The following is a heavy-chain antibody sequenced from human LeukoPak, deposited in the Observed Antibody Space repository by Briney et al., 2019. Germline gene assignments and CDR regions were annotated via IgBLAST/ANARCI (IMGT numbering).Heavy chain of an antibody. D-gene: IGHD6-6*01. CDR2: ISAYNGNT. Sequence: GASVKVSCKASGYTFTSYGISWVRQAPGQGLEWMGWISAYNGNTNYAQKLQGRVTMTTDTSTSTAYMELRSLRSDDTAVYYCARHMYSSSSGEGLNYWGQGTLVTVSS. V-gene: IGHV1-18*01. CDR3: ARHMYSSSSGEGLNY. CDR1: GYTFTSYG. J-gene: IGHJ4*02.